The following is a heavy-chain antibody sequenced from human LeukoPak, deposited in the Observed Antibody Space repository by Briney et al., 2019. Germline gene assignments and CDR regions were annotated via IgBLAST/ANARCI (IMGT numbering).Heavy chain of an antibody. D-gene: IGHD3-10*01. CDR2: ISGSGGST. J-gene: IGHJ4*02. V-gene: IGHV3-23*01. Sequence: GGSLRLSCAASGFTFDDYAMHWVRQAPGKGLEWVSAISGSGGSTYYADSVKGRFTISRDNSKNTLYLQMNSLRAEDTAVYYCAKDIGVRGVIQSDYWGQGTLVTVSS. CDR1: GFTFDDYA. CDR3: AKDIGVRGVIQSDY.